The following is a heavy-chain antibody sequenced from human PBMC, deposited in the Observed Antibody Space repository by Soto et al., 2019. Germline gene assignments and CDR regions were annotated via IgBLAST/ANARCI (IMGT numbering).Heavy chain of an antibody. CDR2: INPSGGST. J-gene: IGHJ6*02. D-gene: IGHD3-22*01. Sequence: ASVTVSCKASGYTFTSYYMHWVRQAPGQGLEWMGIINPSGGSTSYAQKFQGRVTMTRDTSTSTVYMELSSLRSEDTAVYYCARDLHYYDSSGPYYYYSGMDVWGQGTTVTVSS. V-gene: IGHV1-46*01. CDR3: ARDLHYYDSSGPYYYYSGMDV. CDR1: GYTFTSYY.